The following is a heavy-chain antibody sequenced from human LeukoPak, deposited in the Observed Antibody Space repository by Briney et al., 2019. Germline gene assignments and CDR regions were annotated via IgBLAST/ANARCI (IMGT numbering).Heavy chain of an antibody. V-gene: IGHV4-31*03. D-gene: IGHD1-26*01. CDR1: GGSISSGGYY. J-gene: IGHJ4*02. CDR2: IYYSGST. Sequence: SQTLSLTCTVSGGSISSGGYYWSWIRQHPGKGLEWIGYIYYSGSTYYNPPLKSRVTISVDTSKKQFSLKLSSVTAADTAVYYCARDQGGSYFGTFDYWGQGTLVTVSS. CDR3: ARDQGGSYFGTFDY.